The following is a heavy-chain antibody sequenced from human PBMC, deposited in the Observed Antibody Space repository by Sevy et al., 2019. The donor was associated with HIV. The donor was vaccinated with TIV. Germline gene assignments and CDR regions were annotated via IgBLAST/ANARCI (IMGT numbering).Heavy chain of an antibody. Sequence: ASVKVSCKASGYTFTGQYIHWVRQAPGQGLEWMGWINPNSGGTNYRQDFQGRVTLTRDTSITMAYMELSGLKSDDTAIYYCARGGGGWAFDHWGQGTLVTVSS. CDR1: GYTFTGQY. D-gene: IGHD6-19*01. V-gene: IGHV1-2*02. CDR3: ARGGGGWAFDH. J-gene: IGHJ4*02. CDR2: INPNSGGT.